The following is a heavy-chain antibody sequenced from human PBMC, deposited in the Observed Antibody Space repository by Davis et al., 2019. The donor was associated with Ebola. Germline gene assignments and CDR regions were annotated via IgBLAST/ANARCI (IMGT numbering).Heavy chain of an antibody. V-gene: IGHV4-59*01. CDR2: IYYSGST. D-gene: IGHD3-22*01. Sequence: PGGSLRLSCTVSGGSISSYYWSWIRQPPGKGLEWIGYIYYSGSTNYNPSLKSRVTISVDTSKNQFSLKLSSVTAADTAVYYCARTYYYDSSGYYFYYYYGMDVWGQGTTVTVSS. CDR1: GGSISSYY. CDR3: ARTYYYDSSGYYFYYYYGMDV. J-gene: IGHJ6*02.